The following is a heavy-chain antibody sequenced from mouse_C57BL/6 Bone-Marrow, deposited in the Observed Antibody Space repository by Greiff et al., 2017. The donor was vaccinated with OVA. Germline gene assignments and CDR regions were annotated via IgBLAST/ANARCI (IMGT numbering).Heavy chain of an antibody. CDR2: INPYNGGT. Sequence: EVQLQQSGPVLVKPGASVKMSCKASGYTFTDYYMNWVKQSHGKSLEWIGVINPYNGGTSYNQKFKGKATLTVDKSSSTAYMELNSLTSEDSAVYDCARTHYSNPYAMDYWGQGTSLTVSS. J-gene: IGHJ4*01. V-gene: IGHV1-19*01. CDR3: ARTHYSNPYAMDY. CDR1: GYTFTDYY. D-gene: IGHD2-5*01.